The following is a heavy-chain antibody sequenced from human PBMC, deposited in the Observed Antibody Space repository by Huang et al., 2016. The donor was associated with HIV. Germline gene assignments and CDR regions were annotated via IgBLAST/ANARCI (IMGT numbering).Heavy chain of an antibody. D-gene: IGHD6-6*01. Sequence: QVQLVQSGAEVKNPGASVRVSCKASGYTFTDSNIHWGRQAPGQGLEWMGWINPKRGGTIYAQRVQGRITMTRDTTISTVHMDLRRIQSDDTAVYFCARDWSFGSSTSPADWGQGTLVIVSP. J-gene: IGHJ4*02. CDR2: INPKRGGT. CDR3: ARDWSFGSSTSPAD. CDR1: GYTFTDSN. V-gene: IGHV1-2*02.